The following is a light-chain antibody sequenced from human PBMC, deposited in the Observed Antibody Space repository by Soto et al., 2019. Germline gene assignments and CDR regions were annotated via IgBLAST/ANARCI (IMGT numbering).Light chain of an antibody. J-gene: IGKJ1*01. Sequence: VGMAQSPDSMAWPPGERATIISXSSQGVLCTPSDENYLGWHQQKPGKPPKXXXDWXSSRESGSPDRLSGSGSGTDFTLTISSLQAEDVAVYYCQQYYGAPRTFGQGTKVDIK. CDR1: QGVLCTPSDENY. CDR3: QQYYGAPRT. CDR2: WXS. V-gene: IGKV4-1*01.